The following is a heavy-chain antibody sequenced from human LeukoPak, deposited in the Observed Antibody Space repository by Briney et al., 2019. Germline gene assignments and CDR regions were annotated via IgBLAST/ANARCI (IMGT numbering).Heavy chain of an antibody. Sequence: PSGTLSLTCAVSGGSIRSSNWWSWVRQPPGKGLEWIGEIYHSGSTNYNPSLKSRVTISVDKSKNQFSLKLSSVTAADTAVYYCARDSVVVVPATGRSFWGTNWVGDNWFDPWGQGTLVTVSS. CDR2: IYHSGST. V-gene: IGHV4-4*02. CDR1: GGSIRSSNW. J-gene: IGHJ5*02. D-gene: IGHD2-15*01. CDR3: ARDSVVVVPATGRSFWGTNWVGDNWFDP.